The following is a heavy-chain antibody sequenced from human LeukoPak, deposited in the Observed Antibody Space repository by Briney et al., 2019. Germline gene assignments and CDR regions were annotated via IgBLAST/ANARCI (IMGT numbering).Heavy chain of an antibody. J-gene: IGHJ4*02. CDR2: INAGNGDT. CDR1: GYTFTSYG. V-gene: IGHV1-3*01. D-gene: IGHD6-13*01. CDR3: ARGTVTRASSWSNLFDY. Sequence: GASVKVSCKASGYTFTSYGISWVRQAPGQGLEWMGWINAGNGDTKYSQNFQGRVTITRDTSATTSYMELSFLRSEDTAVYYCARGTVTRASSWSNLFDYWGQGTLVTVSS.